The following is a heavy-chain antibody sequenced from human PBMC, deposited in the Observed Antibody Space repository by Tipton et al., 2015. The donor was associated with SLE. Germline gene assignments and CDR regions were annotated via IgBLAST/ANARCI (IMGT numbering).Heavy chain of an antibody. CDR1: GGSWGGFF. V-gene: IGHV4-34*12. CDR3: ARVPSGQGAYHFDS. D-gene: IGHD3-10*01. J-gene: IGHJ4*02. CDR2: TIVHSGST. Sequence: TLSLTCAVYGGSWGGFFWTWIRQPPGKGLEWIGETIVHSGSTNYNPSLENRVTISLDASRNQYFLKLTSVTAADTAIYYCARVPSGQGAYHFDSWGQGTLVVVSA.